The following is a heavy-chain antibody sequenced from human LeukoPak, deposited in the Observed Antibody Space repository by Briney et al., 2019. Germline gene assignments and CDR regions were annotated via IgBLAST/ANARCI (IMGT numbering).Heavy chain of an antibody. CDR2: ISDSGANT. Sequence: GGSLRLSCAASGFTFSSYAMSWVRQAPGKGLEWVSAISDSGANTYYADSVRGRFTISRDNSKNTLYLQKNSLRADDTAIYYCAKSMTLQWRGFFDLWGRGTHVTVSS. CDR3: AKSMTLQWRGFFDL. CDR1: GFTFSSYA. V-gene: IGHV3-23*01. D-gene: IGHD6-19*01. J-gene: IGHJ2*01.